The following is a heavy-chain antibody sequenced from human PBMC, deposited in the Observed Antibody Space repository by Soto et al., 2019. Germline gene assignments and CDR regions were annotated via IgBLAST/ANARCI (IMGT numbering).Heavy chain of an antibody. V-gene: IGHV3-21*01. Sequence: GGSLRLSCAASGFTFSSYSMNWVRQAPGKGLEWVSSISSSSSYIYYADSVKGRFTISRDNAKNSLYLQMNSLRAEDTAVYYCAPNTLYYGSGSGRGLFDPWGQRTLDTVSS. CDR2: ISSSSSYI. CDR3: APNTLYYGSGSGRGLFDP. CDR1: GFTFSSYS. J-gene: IGHJ5*02. D-gene: IGHD3-10*01.